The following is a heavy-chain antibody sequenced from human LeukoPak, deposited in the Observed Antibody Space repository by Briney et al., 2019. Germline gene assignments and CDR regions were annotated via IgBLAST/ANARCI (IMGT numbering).Heavy chain of an antibody. CDR3: TKELHVAVAVADYYYFYMDV. V-gene: IGHV3-23*01. D-gene: IGHD6-19*01. J-gene: IGHJ6*03. CDR1: GFAFSSFA. CDR2: INGGGNTT. Sequence: GGSLRLSCAASGFAFSSFAMGWVPQSPGKGLEWLSTINGGGNTTFYSDSVKGRFTISRDNSKNTLYLHIDSLRPDDTATYYCTKELHVAVAVADYYYFYMDVWGRGTAVTVSS.